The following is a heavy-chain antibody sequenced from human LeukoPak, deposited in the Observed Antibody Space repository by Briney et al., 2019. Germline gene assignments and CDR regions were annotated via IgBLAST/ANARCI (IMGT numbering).Heavy chain of an antibody. D-gene: IGHD1-1*01. CDR2: ISSSSSYI. CDR1: GFTFSSYS. V-gene: IGHV3-21*01. Sequence: PGGSLRLSCAASGFTFSSYSMTWVRQAPGKGLEWVSSISSSSSYIYYADSVKGRFTISRDNAKNSLYLQMNSLRAEDTAVYYCARGLERRYFDYWGQGTLVTVSS. J-gene: IGHJ4*02. CDR3: ARGLERRYFDY.